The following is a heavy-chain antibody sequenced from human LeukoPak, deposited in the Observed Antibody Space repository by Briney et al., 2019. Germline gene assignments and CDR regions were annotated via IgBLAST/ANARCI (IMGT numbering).Heavy chain of an antibody. CDR2: IYYSGRT. J-gene: IGHJ4*02. CDR3: AGEYSSXAGH. CDR1: GGSISSSNYH. V-gene: IGHV4-39*01. D-gene: IGHD6-6*01. Sequence: SETLSLTCTVSGGSISSSNYHWGWIRQPPGKGLEWIGSIYYSGRTYYKPSLKSRVTISVDTANSQVSLKLTPVAAAATSRYYCAGEYSSXAGHWGQGTLVTVSS.